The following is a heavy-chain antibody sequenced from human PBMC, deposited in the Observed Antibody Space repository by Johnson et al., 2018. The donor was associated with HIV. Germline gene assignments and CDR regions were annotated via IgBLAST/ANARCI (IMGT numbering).Heavy chain of an antibody. CDR1: GFTFSSFA. Sequence: VQLVESGGGVVQPGRSLRLSCAASGFTFSSFAIHWVRQAPGKGLEWVAHINPDGSEKYYVDSVRGRFTISRDNAKNSLYLQLNSLRVEDTAVYYCARDLVSIFGVVRSTDGFDIWGQGTVVTVSS. D-gene: IGHD3-3*01. J-gene: IGHJ3*02. CDR3: ARDLVSIFGVVRSTDGFDI. V-gene: IGHV3-7*01. CDR2: INPDGSEK.